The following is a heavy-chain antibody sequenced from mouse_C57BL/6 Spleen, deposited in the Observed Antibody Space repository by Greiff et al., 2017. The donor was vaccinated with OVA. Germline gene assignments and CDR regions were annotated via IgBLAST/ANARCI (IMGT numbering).Heavy chain of an antibody. J-gene: IGHJ1*03. CDR1: GFSLTSYG. CDR3: ARHEGKLGRGYFDV. V-gene: IGHV2-6-1*01. Sequence: VQLQQSGPGLVAPSQSLSITCTVSGFSLTSYGVHWVRQPPGKGLEWLVVIWSDGSTTYNSALKSRLSISKDNSKSQVFLKMNSLQTDDTAMYYCARHEGKLGRGYFDVWGTGTTVTVSS. D-gene: IGHD4-1*01. CDR2: IWSDGST.